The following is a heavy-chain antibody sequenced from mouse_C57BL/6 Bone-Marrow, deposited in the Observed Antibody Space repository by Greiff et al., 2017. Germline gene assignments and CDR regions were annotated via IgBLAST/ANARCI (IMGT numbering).Heavy chain of an antibody. CDR3: ARLVSNSFAY. V-gene: IGHV8-8*01. D-gene: IGHD2-5*01. J-gene: IGHJ3*01. Sequence: QVTLKVSGPGISQPSQSLSLTCPFSGFSLSPFGMGVGWIRQPSGKGLEWLAHIWWDADKYYNPALKSRLPISKDTANNQVFLKSANVDTADTATYYCARLVSNSFAYWGQGTLVTVSA. CDR2: IWWDADK. CDR1: GFSLSPFGMG.